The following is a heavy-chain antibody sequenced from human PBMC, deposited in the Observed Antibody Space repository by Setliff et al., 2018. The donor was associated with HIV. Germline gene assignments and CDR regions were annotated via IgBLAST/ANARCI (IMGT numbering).Heavy chain of an antibody. Sequence: GGSLRLSCAASGFTFSRYGMNWVRQAPGKGLEWVSTISDSDNSTYYADSVMGRFTISRDKSKNTVYLQMNSLRAEDTATYYCAKVFGTSPLVGYFDLWGRGTRVTVSS. J-gene: IGHJ2*01. CDR2: ISDSDNST. D-gene: IGHD3-10*01. CDR1: GFTFSRYG. CDR3: AKVFGTSPLVGYFDL. V-gene: IGHV3-23*01.